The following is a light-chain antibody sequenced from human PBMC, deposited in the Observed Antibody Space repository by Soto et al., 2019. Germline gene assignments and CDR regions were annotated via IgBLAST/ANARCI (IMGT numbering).Light chain of an antibody. V-gene: IGKV3-20*01. CDR1: QTVSNSY. CDR2: GAS. Sequence: EIVLTQSPGTLSLSPGERTTLSCRASQTVSNSYIAWYQQKPGQAPRLLIYGASSRATGIPDRFSGSGSGTDFTLTISRLEHEDFAVYCCQQYGSSPWTFGQGTKVEIK. CDR3: QQYGSSPWT. J-gene: IGKJ1*01.